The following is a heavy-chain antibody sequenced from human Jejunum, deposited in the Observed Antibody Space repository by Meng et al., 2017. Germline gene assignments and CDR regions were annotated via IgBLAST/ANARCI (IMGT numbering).Heavy chain of an antibody. J-gene: IGHJ4*02. D-gene: IGHD4-17*01. CDR2: ITVGNCNT. CDR3: AGDNGDSGIFDY. CDR1: GSTLTNYA. V-gene: IGHV1-3*01. Sequence: QVRLMQSGAVGKKPGGLLNVSCKASGSTLTNYAIHGVRRAPGQRLEWMGWITVGNCNTKYSQKFQGRVTITRGTSASTAYMELSRLTSEDTAVYYCAGDNGDSGIFDYWGQGTLVTVSS.